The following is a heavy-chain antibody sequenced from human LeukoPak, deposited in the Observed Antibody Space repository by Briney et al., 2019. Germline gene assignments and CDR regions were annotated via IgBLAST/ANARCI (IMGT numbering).Heavy chain of an antibody. V-gene: IGHV3-7*01. CDR1: GLSFSSYW. CDR3: ARDYDYFSGRNLDAYDI. D-gene: IGHD2-15*01. CDR2: IKEDGSAK. Sequence: SGGSLRLSCVASGLSFSSYWMTWVRQAPGKALEWVANIKEDGSAKSYVDSVKGRFTISRDNAKNSLYLQMDSLRVEDTAVYYCARDYDYFSGRNLDAYDIWGQGTTVTVSS. J-gene: IGHJ3*02.